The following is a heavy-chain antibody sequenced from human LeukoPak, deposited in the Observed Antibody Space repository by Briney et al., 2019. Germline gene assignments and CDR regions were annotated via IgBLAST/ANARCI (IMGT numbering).Heavy chain of an antibody. D-gene: IGHD3-3*01. J-gene: IGHJ4*02. Sequence: GGSLRLSCAASGFNFYNYDIQWVRQAPGKGLEWVALISYDANIGSNKYYADSVKGRFTISRDNSKNTLYLQMNSLRAEDTAVYYCARDGGYDLWSGYYQDYWGQGTLVTVSS. CDR3: ARDGGYDLWSGYYQDY. V-gene: IGHV3-30-3*01. CDR2: ISYDANIGSNK. CDR1: GFNFYNYD.